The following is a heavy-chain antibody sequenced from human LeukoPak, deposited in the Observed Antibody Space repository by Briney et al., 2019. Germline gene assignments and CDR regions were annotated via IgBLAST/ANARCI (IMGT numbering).Heavy chain of an antibody. J-gene: IGHJ4*02. D-gene: IGHD1-7*01. CDR1: GFTFSSYW. CDR3: ARENWNYVFDY. V-gene: IGHV3-74*01. CDR2: INSDGSST. Sequence: GGSLRLSCAASGFTFSSYWMHLVRQAPGKGLVWVSRINSDGSSTSYADSVKGRFTISRDNAKNTLYLQMNSLRAEDTAVYYCARENWNYVFDYWGQGTLVTVSS.